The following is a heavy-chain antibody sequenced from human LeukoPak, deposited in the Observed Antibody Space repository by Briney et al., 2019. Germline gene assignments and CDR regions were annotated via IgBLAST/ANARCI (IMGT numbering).Heavy chain of an antibody. CDR2: AYYTGTT. CDR1: GGSISGISYY. Sequence: SETLSLTCTVSGGSISGISYYWGWLRQPPGKGLEWIANAYYTGTTYYNPSLKSRVTVSVDTSKNQFSLKLSSVTAADTAVYYCARQDTITTPGVDYWGQGTPVTVSS. J-gene: IGHJ4*02. CDR3: ARQDTITTPGVDY. V-gene: IGHV4-39*01. D-gene: IGHD3-3*01.